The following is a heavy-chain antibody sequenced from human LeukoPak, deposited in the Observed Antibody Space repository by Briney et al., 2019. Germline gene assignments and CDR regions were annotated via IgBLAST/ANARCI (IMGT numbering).Heavy chain of an antibody. J-gene: IGHJ4*02. D-gene: IGHD2-15*01. CDR2: ISHDGNSR. Sequence: GGSLRLSCATSGFSFYNLAFHWVRQAPGKGLEWVSLISHDGNSRKYADSVRGRFIVSRDNSKNTLYLQMNSLRSEDTAVYYCASDSAWNLHGGYLDHWGQGTLVSVSS. CDR1: GFSFYNLA. CDR3: ASDSAWNLHGGYLDH. V-gene: IGHV3-30*04.